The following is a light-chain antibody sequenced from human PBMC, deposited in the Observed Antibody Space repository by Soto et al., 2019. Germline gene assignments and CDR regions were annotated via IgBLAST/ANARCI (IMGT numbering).Light chain of an antibody. V-gene: IGKV1-5*01. Sequence: DIQMTQDPSTLSASVGDTVTFTCRASQSVSGWLAWYQQKPGEPPKLLIYDASALPRGVPSRFSGSGSGRDFTLTISSLQPEDFATYYCLLDYSYFWAFGQGTKVDIK. CDR2: DAS. CDR3: LLDYSYFWA. J-gene: IGKJ1*01. CDR1: QSVSGW.